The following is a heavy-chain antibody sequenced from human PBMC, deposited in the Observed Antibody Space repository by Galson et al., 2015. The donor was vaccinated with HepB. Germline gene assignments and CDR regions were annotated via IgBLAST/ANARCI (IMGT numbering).Heavy chain of an antibody. V-gene: IGHV3-23*01. CDR2: ISGSGGST. D-gene: IGHD2-15*01. J-gene: IGHJ4*02. CDR3: TTGVVVAATGFDY. Sequence: SLRLSCAASGFTFSSYAMSWVRQAPGKGLEWVSAISGSGGSTYYADSVKDRFTISRDNSKNTLYLQMNSLRAEDTAVYYCTTGVVVAATGFDYWGQGTLVTVSS. CDR1: GFTFSSYA.